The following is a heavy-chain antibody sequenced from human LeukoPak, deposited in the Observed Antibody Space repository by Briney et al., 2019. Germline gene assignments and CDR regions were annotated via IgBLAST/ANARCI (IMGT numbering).Heavy chain of an antibody. CDR3: TIEGGSGWYGDAFDI. Sequence: GGSLRLSCTASGFTFGDYAMSWVRQAPGKGLEWVGFIRSKAYGGTTEYAASVKGRFTISRDDSKSIAYLQMNSLKTEDTAVYYCTIEGGSGWYGDAFDIWGQGTMVTVSS. CDR2: IRSKAYGGTT. CDR1: GFTFGDYA. J-gene: IGHJ3*02. D-gene: IGHD6-19*01. V-gene: IGHV3-49*04.